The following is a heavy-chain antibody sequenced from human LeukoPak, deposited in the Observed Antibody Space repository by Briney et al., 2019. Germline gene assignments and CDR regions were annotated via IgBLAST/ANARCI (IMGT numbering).Heavy chain of an antibody. CDR1: GGTFSSYA. CDR2: IIPIFGTP. CDR3: ARGNTMFRGVIWGNYYYYYMDV. D-gene: IGHD3-10*01. J-gene: IGHJ6*03. V-gene: IGHV1-69*13. Sequence: GASVKVSCKASGGTFSSYAITWVRQAPGQGLEWMGGIIPIFGTPNYAQKFQGRVTITADESTSTAYMELSSLRSEDTAVYYCARGNTMFRGVIWGNYYYYYMDVWGKGTTVTISS.